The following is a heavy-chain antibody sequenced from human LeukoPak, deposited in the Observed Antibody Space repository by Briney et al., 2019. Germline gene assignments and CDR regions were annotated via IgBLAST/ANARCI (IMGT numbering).Heavy chain of an antibody. CDR3: ARVSIAAAGTLDY. V-gene: IGHV1-69*05. J-gene: IGHJ4*02. CDR2: IIPIFGTA. CDR1: GGTFSSYA. D-gene: IGHD6-13*01. Sequence: GASVKVSCKASGGTFSSYAISWVRQAPGQGLEWMGGIIPIFGTANYAQEFQGRVTITTDESTSTAYMELSSLRSEDTAVYYCARVSIAAAGTLDYWGQGTLVTVSS.